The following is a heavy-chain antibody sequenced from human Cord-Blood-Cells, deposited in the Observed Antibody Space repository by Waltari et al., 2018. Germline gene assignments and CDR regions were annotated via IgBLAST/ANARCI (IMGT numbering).Heavy chain of an antibody. Sequence: QVQLVQSGAEVKKPGASVKVSCKASGYTFTGYSMHWVRQAPGQGLEWMGWINPNSGGTNYAQKFQGWVTMTRDTSISTAYMELSRLRSDDTAVYYCARDGGNSYYYYGMDVWGQGTTVTVSS. CDR2: INPNSGGT. V-gene: IGHV1-2*04. CDR3: ARDGGNSYYYYGMDV. CDR1: GYTFTGYS. J-gene: IGHJ6*02. D-gene: IGHD2-21*02.